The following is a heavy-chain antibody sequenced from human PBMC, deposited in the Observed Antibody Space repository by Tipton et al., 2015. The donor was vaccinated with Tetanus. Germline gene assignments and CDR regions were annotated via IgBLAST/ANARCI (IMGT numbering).Heavy chain of an antibody. CDR2: SWYDGTGK. J-gene: IGHJ4*02. V-gene: IGHV3-33*01. D-gene: IGHD2-15*01. CDR3: AREADCSGGSCFSGDFDN. Sequence: SLRLSCVASGFIFSSYGIHWVRQAPGKGLEWVAVSWYDGTGKYYADSVKGRFTISRDNSKNTLYLQMNSLRAEDTAVYYCAREADCSGGSCFSGDFDNWGQGTQVTVSS. CDR1: GFIFSSYG.